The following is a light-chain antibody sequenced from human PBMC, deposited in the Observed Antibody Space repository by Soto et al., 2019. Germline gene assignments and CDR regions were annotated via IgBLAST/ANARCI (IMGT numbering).Light chain of an antibody. J-gene: IGKJ4*01. CDR1: RSVLYSSNNKNY. CDR3: QQRSNWPLT. CDR2: WAS. Sequence: DIVMTQSPDSLAVSLGERATINCKSSRSVLYSSNNKNYLAWYQQKPGQPPKLLISWASTRESGVPDRFSGSGSGTDFTLTISSLQAEDVAVYYCQQRSNWPLTFGGGTKVDIK. V-gene: IGKV4-1*01.